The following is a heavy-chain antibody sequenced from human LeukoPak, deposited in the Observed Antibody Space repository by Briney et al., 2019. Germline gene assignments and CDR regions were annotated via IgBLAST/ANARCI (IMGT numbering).Heavy chain of an antibody. CDR2: IIPILGIA. V-gene: IGHV1-69*02. CDR1: GGTFSSYT. D-gene: IGHD2-2*01. Sequence: ASVKVSCKASGGTFSSYTISWVRQAPGQGLEWMGRIIPILGIANYAQKFQGRDTITADKSTSTAYMELSSLRSDDTAVYYCPRGEASVVVPAATHFDYWGQGTLVTVSS. J-gene: IGHJ4*02. CDR3: PRGEASVVVPAATHFDY.